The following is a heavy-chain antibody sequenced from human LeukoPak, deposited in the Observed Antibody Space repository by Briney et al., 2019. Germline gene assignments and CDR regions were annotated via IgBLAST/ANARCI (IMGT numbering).Heavy chain of an antibody. J-gene: IGHJ4*02. CDR2: MYPGDSDT. CDR3: ARGDYGDFRVFYTLFDY. D-gene: IGHD4-17*01. CDR1: GYTFPNYW. Sequence: GESLKISCKGSGYTFPNYWIGWVRQLPGKGLEWMEIMYPGDSDTRYSPSFQGQVTISADKSISTAYLQWSSLKASETAMYYCARGDYGDFRVFYTLFDYWGQGTLVTVSS. V-gene: IGHV5-51*01.